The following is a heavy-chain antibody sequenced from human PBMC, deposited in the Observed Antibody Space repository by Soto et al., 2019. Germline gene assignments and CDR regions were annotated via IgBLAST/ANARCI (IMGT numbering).Heavy chain of an antibody. Sequence: EVQLVESGGGLVKPGGSLRLSCAGSGFTFSNVWMNWVRQAPGKGLEWVGRIKSETDGGTIDYAGPVKGRFTISRDDSNNTLKLQMNSLKTEDTATYYCTPLALKYNSDWYPLSDWGQGTRVTVSS. V-gene: IGHV3-15*07. CDR2: IKSETDGGTI. CDR3: TPLALKYNSDWYPLSD. J-gene: IGHJ4*02. D-gene: IGHD6-19*01. CDR1: GFTFSNVW.